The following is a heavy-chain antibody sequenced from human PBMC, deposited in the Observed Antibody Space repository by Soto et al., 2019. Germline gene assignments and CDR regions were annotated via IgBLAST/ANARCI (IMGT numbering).Heavy chain of an antibody. CDR3: ARDPFDCSVGSCYPAFFDY. CDR2: ISSSSYI. CDR1: GFTFSSYS. V-gene: IGHV3-21*01. J-gene: IGHJ4*02. D-gene: IGHD2-15*01. Sequence: GGSLRLSCAASGFTFSSYSMNWVRQAPGKGLEWVSSISSSSYIYYADSVKGRFTISRDNAKNSLYLQMNSLRAEDTAVYYCARDPFDCSVGSCYPAFFDYWGQGTLVTVSS.